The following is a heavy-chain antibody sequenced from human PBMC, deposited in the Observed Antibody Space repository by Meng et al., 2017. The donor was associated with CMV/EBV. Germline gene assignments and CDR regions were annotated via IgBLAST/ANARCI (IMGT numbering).Heavy chain of an antibody. J-gene: IGHJ3*02. CDR1: EFIFSNYW. CDR2: INLDGSEK. D-gene: IGHD4/OR15-4a*01. Sequence: GESLKISCAASEFIFSNYWMSWVRQAPGKGLEWVANINLDGSEKYSVDSVKGRFTISRDNGKNLLFLQMNSLKTEDTAVYYCTFFGALPQGVLFDIWGQGTMVTVSS. CDR3: TFFGALPQGVLFDI. V-gene: IGHV3-7*03.